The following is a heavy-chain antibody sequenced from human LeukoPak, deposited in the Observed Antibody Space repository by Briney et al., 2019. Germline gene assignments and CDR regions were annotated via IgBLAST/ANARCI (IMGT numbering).Heavy chain of an antibody. J-gene: IGHJ6*03. CDR1: GGSISSGSYY. D-gene: IGHD4-11*01. CDR3: ARGRVSSSTWHSTYYYYFYMDV. CDR2: IYYSGST. V-gene: IGHV4-61*03. Sequence: SETLSLTCTVSGGSISSGSYYWSWIRQPPGKGLEWIGYIYYSGSTNYNPSLNSRVTISRDTSKNHFSLQLSSVTAADTAVYFCARGRVSSSTWHSTYYYYFYMDVWGKGTTVTVSS.